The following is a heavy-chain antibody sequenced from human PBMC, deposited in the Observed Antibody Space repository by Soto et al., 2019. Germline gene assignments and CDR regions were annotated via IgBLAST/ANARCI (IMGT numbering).Heavy chain of an antibody. CDR1: GFTFSSYA. V-gene: IGHV3-30-3*01. CDR2: ISYDGSNK. Sequence: QVQLVESGGGVVQPGRSLRLSCAASGFTFSSYAMHWVRQAPGKGLEWVAVISYDGSNKYYADSVKGRFTISRDNSKNTLYPQMNSLRAEDTAVYYCARERDDYGDYSYFDYWGQGTLVTVSS. J-gene: IGHJ4*02. CDR3: ARERDDYGDYSYFDY. D-gene: IGHD4-17*01.